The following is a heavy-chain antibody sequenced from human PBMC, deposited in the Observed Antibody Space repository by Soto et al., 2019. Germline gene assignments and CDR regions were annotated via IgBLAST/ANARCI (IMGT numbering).Heavy chain of an antibody. CDR3: AREANDYGDYDIL. V-gene: IGHV4-4*02. J-gene: IGHJ4*02. CDR1: GGSISSSNW. D-gene: IGHD4-17*01. Sequence: SETLSLTYAVSGGSISSSNWWSWVRQPPGKGLEWIGEIYHSGSTNYNPSLKSRVTISVDKSKNQFSLKLSSVTAADTAVYYCAREANDYGDYDILWGQGTLVTVSS. CDR2: IYHSGST.